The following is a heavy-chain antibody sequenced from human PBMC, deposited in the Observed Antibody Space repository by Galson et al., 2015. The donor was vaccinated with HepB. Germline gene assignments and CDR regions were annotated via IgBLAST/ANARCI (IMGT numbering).Heavy chain of an antibody. V-gene: IGHV3-11*06. CDR3: ARDRGGMVRGHNGYYYYGMDV. Sequence: SLRLSCAASGFTFSDYYMSWLRQAPGKGLEWVSYISSSSSYTNYADSVKGRFTISRDNAKNSLYLQMNSLRAEDTAVYYCARDRGGMVRGHNGYYYYGMDVWGQGTTVTVSS. CDR1: GFTFSDYY. D-gene: IGHD3-10*01. J-gene: IGHJ6*02. CDR2: ISSSSSYT.